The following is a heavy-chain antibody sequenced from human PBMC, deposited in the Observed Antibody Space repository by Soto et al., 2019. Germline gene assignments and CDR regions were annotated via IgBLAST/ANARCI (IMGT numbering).Heavy chain of an antibody. V-gene: IGHV4-4*07. CDR2: IYATGTT. D-gene: IGHD1-1*01. CDR1: GASISGFY. J-gene: IGHJ5*02. CDR3: VRDGTKTLRDWFDP. Sequence: SETLSLTCTVSGASISGFYWSWIRKSAGKGLEWIGRIYATGTTDYNPPLKSRVMMSVDTSKKQFSLKLGSVTAADTAVYYCVRDGTKTLRDWFDPWGQGISVTVSS.